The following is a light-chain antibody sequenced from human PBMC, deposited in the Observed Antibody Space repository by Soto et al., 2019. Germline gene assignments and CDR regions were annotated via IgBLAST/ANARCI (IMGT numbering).Light chain of an antibody. Sequence: VLTQPPSASGSPGQSVTISCTGTSSDVGGYNYVSWYQQHPGKAPKLMIYEVSKRPSGVPDRVSGSKSGNTASLTVSGLQAEDEADYYCSSYACSNMVFGVGTKLTVL. CDR1: SSDVGGYNY. J-gene: IGLJ2*01. V-gene: IGLV2-8*01. CDR2: EVS. CDR3: SSYACSNMV.